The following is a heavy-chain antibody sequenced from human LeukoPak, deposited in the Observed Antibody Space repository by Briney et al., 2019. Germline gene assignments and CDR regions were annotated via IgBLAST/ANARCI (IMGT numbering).Heavy chain of an antibody. J-gene: IGHJ4*02. V-gene: IGHV5-51*01. CDR3: ARSELATSYFDY. D-gene: IGHD5-24*01. CDR2: IYPGDSDT. CDR1: GYSFTNYW. Sequence: GESLKISCKGSGYSFTNYWIGWVRQVPGKGLEWMGIIYPGDSDTRYSPSFQGQVTISVDKSISIAYLQRSRLKASDTAMYYCARSELATSYFDYWGQGTLVTVSS.